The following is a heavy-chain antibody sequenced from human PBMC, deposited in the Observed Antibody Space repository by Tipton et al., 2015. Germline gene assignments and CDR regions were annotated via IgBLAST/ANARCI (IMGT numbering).Heavy chain of an antibody. Sequence: QSGAEVKKPGASVKVSCKASGYTFTRYYIHWVRQAPGQGLEWMGMINPSGGTTTYAQKIQGRVIMTRDTSTSTVYMELRSLRSDDTAVYYCARDFKAAAEFDYWGQGTLVTVSS. J-gene: IGHJ4*02. CDR3: ARDFKAAAEFDY. CDR1: GYTFTRYY. CDR2: INPSGGTT. V-gene: IGHV1-46*01. D-gene: IGHD6-13*01.